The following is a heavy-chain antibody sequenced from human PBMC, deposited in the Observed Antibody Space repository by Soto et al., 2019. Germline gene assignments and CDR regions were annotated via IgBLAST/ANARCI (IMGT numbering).Heavy chain of an antibody. CDR3: AKDRGGSGWSTLDH. Sequence: EVQLLESGGSLVHPGGSLRLSCAASGFSFSYFAMSWVRQAPGKGLEWVAAISGSGGNTYYAYSVKGRFTISRDNSKNTLFLQMNSLRDEDTAVYYCAKDRGGSGWSTLDHWGQGTLVTVSS. CDR1: GFSFSYFA. D-gene: IGHD6-19*01. J-gene: IGHJ4*02. CDR2: ISGSGGNT. V-gene: IGHV3-23*01.